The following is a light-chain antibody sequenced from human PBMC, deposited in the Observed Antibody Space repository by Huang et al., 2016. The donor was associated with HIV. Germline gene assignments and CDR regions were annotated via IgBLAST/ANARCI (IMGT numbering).Light chain of an antibody. CDR2: WAS. V-gene: IGKV4-1*01. CDR3: QQYYHNPLT. CDR1: QSLFFSSNKRSY. Sequence: DIVMTQSPDPLAVSLGERATINCRSSQSLFFSSNKRSYLAWYQKKPGQPPKLVISWASAREAGVPDRFSGSGSETHFTLTISSLQAEDVAVYYCQQYYHNPLTFGGGTKVEI. J-gene: IGKJ4*01.